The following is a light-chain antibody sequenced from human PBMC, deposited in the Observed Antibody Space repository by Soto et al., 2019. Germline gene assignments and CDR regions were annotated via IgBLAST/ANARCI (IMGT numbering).Light chain of an antibody. CDR2: DVN. CDR3: CSYAGDYTLV. J-gene: IGLJ2*01. Sequence: QSALTQPRSVSGSLGQSVTISCTGTYNDVAGYNYVSWYQRHPGKAPQLIIYDVNKRPSGVPDRFSGSKSGNTASLTISGLHIEDEAEFYCCSYAGDYTLVFGGGTKVTVL. CDR1: YNDVAGYNY. V-gene: IGLV2-11*01.